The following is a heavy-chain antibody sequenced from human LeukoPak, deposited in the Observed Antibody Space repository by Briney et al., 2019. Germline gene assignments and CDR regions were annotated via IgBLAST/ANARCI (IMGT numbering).Heavy chain of an antibody. V-gene: IGHV4-61*02. CDR1: GDSINSKSYY. D-gene: IGHD6-19*01. CDR3: ARVEAQWVASHWFDP. CDR2: IYTSSGST. J-gene: IGHJ5*02. Sequence: KPSETLSLTCTVSGDSINSKSYYWTWIRQPAGKGLEWIGRIYTSSGSTNYNPSLKSRVLISMDTSKNHISPRLNSVTAADTAVYYCARVEAQWVASHWFDPWGQGTQVTVSS.